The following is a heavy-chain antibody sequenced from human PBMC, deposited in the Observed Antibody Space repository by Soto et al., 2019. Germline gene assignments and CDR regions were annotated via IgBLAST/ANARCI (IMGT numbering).Heavy chain of an antibody. CDR2: IWYDGSNK. V-gene: IGHV3-33*01. Sequence: QVQLVESGGGVVQPGRSLRLSCAASGFTFSSYGMHWVRQAPGKGLEWVAVIWYDGSNKYYADSVKGRFTISRDNSKNTLYLQMNSLRAEDTAVYYCARFASGMDVWGQGTTVTVSS. CDR1: GFTFSSYG. D-gene: IGHD2-21*01. J-gene: IGHJ6*02. CDR3: ARFASGMDV.